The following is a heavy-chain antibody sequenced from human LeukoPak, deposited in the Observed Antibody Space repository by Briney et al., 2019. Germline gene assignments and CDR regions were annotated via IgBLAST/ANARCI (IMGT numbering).Heavy chain of an antibody. J-gene: IGHJ6*02. D-gene: IGHD6-19*01. CDR2: IIPIFGTA. CDR3: ARDRYSSGWYSAYYYYYGMDV. CDR1: GGTFSSYA. V-gene: IGHV1-69*13. Sequence: ASVKVSCKASGGTFSSYAISWVRQAPGQGLEWMGGIIPIFGTANYAQKFQGRVTITADESTSTAYMELSSLRSEDTAVYYCARDRYSSGWYSAYYYYYGMDVWGQGTTVTVSS.